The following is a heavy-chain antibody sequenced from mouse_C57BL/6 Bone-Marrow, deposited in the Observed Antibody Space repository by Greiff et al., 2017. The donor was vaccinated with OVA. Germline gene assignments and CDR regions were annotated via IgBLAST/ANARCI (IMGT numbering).Heavy chain of an antibody. CDR3: TFPITTEVATDY. J-gene: IGHJ2*01. CDR2: FDPENGDT. V-gene: IGHV14-4*01. Sequence: DVQLQESGAELVRPGASVKLSCTASGFNIKDDYMHWVKPRPEQGLEWIGWFDPENGDTEYASKFQGKAPITADTSSNTAYLQLSSLTSEDTAVDYYTFPITTEVATDYWGQGTTLTVSS. CDR1: GFNIKDDY. D-gene: IGHD1-1*01.